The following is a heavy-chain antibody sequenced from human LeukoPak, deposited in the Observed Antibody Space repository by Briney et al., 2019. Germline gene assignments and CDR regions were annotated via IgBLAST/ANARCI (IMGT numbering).Heavy chain of an antibody. Sequence: PSETLSLTCAVYGGSFSGYYWSWIRQPPGKGLEWIGEINHSGSTNYNPSLKSRVTISVDTSKNQFSLKLSSVTAADTAVYYCARGLYCSGGSCYYYYYGMGVWGKGTTVTVSS. CDR3: ARGLYCSGGSCYYYYYGMGV. J-gene: IGHJ6*04. CDR2: INHSGST. CDR1: GGSFSGYY. V-gene: IGHV4-34*01. D-gene: IGHD2-15*01.